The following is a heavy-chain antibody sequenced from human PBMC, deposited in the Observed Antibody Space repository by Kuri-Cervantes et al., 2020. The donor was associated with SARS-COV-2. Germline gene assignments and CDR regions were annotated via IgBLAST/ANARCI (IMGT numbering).Heavy chain of an antibody. CDR1: GGSFSGYY. J-gene: IGHJ5*02. Sequence: GSLRLSCAVYGGSFSGYYRSWIRQPPGKGLEWIGYIYYSGSTNYNPSLKSRLSISIDTSRNQFSLKLNSVTAADTAVYYCARLAPIVGARPWFDPWGQGTLVTVSS. CDR3: ARLAPIVGARPWFDP. V-gene: IGHV4-59*01. CDR2: IYYSGST. D-gene: IGHD1-26*01.